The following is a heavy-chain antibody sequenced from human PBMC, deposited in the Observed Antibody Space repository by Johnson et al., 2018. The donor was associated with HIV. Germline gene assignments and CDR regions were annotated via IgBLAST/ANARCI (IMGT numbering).Heavy chain of an antibody. Sequence: QMLLVESGGGLVKPGGSLRLSCAASGFTFSDYYMGWIRQTPGKGLEWISYIRSRGIPRYPADSVKGRLTISRDNAKNSLYLQLNSLRAEDTAVYYCARIKDCSGGSCPDGFDIWCQGTMVIVSS. D-gene: IGHD2-15*01. CDR1: GFTFSDYY. CDR3: ARIKDCSGGSCPDGFDI. CDR2: IRSRGIPR. J-gene: IGHJ3*02. V-gene: IGHV3-11*04.